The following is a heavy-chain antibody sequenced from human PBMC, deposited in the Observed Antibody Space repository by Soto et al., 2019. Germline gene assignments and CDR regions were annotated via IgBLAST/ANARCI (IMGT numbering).Heavy chain of an antibody. CDR3: ARGKGMEENYYYYGMDV. CDR2: INGGNGNT. V-gene: IGHV1-3*01. J-gene: IGHJ6*02. D-gene: IGHD1-1*01. CDR1: GYSFSTHS. Sequence: ASVKVSCKASGYSFSTHSMHWVRQAPGQGLEWTGWINGGNGNTKYSQKFRDRVTITRDASASTGYMELSSLRSEDTAVYYCARGKGMEENYYYYGMDVWGQGTTVTVSS.